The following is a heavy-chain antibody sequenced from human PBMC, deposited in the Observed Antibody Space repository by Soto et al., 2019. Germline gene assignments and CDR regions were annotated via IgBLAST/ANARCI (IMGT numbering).Heavy chain of an antibody. D-gene: IGHD2-15*01. V-gene: IGHV5-51*01. CDR2: IYPGDSDT. Sequence: GESLKISCKGSGYSFTSYWIGWVRQMPGKGLEWMGIIYPGDSDTRYSPSFQGQVTISADKSISTAYLQWSSLKASDTAMYYCATLGVVDRIWALGPLRQGLYYFDYWGQGTLVTVSS. CDR3: ATLGVVDRIWALGPLRQGLYYFDY. CDR1: GYSFTSYW. J-gene: IGHJ4*02.